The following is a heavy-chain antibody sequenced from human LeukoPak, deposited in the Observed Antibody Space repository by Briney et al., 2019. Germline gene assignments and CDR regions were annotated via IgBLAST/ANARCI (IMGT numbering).Heavy chain of an antibody. CDR2: IWYDGSNK. CDR1: GFTFSSYG. D-gene: IGHD2-15*01. CDR3: AKGLDWYCSGGSCYNIDY. V-gene: IGHV3-33*06. J-gene: IGHJ4*02. Sequence: GRSLRLSSAASGFTFSSYGMHWVRQAPGKGLEWVAVIWYDGSNKYYADSVKGRFTISRDNSKNTLYLQMNSLRAEDTAVYYCAKGLDWYCSGGSCYNIDYWGQGTLVTVSS.